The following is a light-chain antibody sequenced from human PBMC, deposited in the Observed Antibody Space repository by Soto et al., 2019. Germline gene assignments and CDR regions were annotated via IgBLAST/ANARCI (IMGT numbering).Light chain of an antibody. CDR1: QSVSSN. V-gene: IGKV3-15*01. Sequence: EIVMTQSPATLSVSQGERATLSCRASQSVSSNLAWYQQKPGQAPRLLIYGASTRATGFPARFSVSGSGTEFTLTISGLQSEDCAVYYCQQYNNWPRTFGQGTKVEIK. CDR3: QQYNNWPRT. J-gene: IGKJ1*01. CDR2: GAS.